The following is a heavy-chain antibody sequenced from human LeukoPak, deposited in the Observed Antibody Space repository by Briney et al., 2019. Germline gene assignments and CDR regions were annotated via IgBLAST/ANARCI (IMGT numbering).Heavy chain of an antibody. CDR2: IYTSGST. CDR3: ARVVEDYYDSSGYYYYFDY. Sequence: SETLSLTCTVSGGSISSGSYYWSWIRQPAGKGLEWIGRIYTSGSTNYNPSLKSRVTISVDTSKNQFSLKLSSVTAADPAVYYCARVVEDYYDSSGYYYYFDYWGQGTLVTVSS. V-gene: IGHV4-61*02. CDR1: GGSISSGSYY. J-gene: IGHJ4*02. D-gene: IGHD3-22*01.